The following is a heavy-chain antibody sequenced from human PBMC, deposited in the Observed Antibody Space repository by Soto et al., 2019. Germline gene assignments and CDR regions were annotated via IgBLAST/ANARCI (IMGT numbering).Heavy chain of an antibody. CDR2: IYPGDSDT. J-gene: IGHJ3*02. CDR1: GYSFTSYW. Sequence: GESLKISCKGSGYSFTSYWIGWVRQMPGKGLDWMGIIYPGDSDTRYSPSFQGQVTISAGKSISTAYLQWSSLKASDTAMYYCARHGHDYGDFHAFDIWGQGTMVTVSS. D-gene: IGHD4-17*01. V-gene: IGHV5-51*01. CDR3: ARHGHDYGDFHAFDI.